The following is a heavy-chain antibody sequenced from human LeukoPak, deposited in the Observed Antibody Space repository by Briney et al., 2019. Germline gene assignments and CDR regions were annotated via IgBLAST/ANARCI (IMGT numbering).Heavy chain of an antibody. V-gene: IGHV4-61*01. CDR1: GGSISSSYYY. D-gene: IGHD2-21*02. J-gene: IGHJ4*02. Sequence: SETLSLTCTVSGGSISSSYYYWSWIRQPPGKGLEWIGYIYYSGSTNYNPSLKSRVTISVDTSKNQFSLKLSSVTAADTAVYYCARDVKWGVTEYFDYWGQGTLVTVSS. CDR3: ARDVKWGVTEYFDY. CDR2: IYYSGST.